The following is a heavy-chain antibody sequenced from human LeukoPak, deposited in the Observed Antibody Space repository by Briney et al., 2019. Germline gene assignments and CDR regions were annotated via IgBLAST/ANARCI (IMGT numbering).Heavy chain of an antibody. CDR3: ARGGRYYGSDHIDY. CDR1: GGSISSGGYY. CDR2: IYYSGST. J-gene: IGHJ4*02. D-gene: IGHD3-10*01. Sequence: PSETLSLTCAVYGGSISSGGYYWSWIRQHPGKGLEWIGYIYYSGSTYYNPSLKSRVTISVDTSKNQFSLKLSSVTAADTAVYYCARGGRYYGSDHIDYWGQGTLVTVSS. V-gene: IGHV4-31*11.